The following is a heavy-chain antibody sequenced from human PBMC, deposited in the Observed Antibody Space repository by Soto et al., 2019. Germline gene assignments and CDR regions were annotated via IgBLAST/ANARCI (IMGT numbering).Heavy chain of an antibody. CDR3: ARARQSSGWYWLFGSYFDY. Sequence: EVQLVESGGGLVQPGGSLRLSCAASGFIFSDYWMSWVRQAPGKGLEWVANIKQDGSEKYYVDSVKGRFTISRDNAKKSLYLQMDSLRAEDTAVYYCARARQSSGWYWLFGSYFDYWGQGALVTVSS. CDR1: GFIFSDYW. V-gene: IGHV3-7*01. D-gene: IGHD6-19*01. J-gene: IGHJ4*02. CDR2: IKQDGSEK.